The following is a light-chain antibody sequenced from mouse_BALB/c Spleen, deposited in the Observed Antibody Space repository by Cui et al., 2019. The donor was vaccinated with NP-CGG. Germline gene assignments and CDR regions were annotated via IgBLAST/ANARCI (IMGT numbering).Light chain of an antibody. J-gene: IGLJ1*01. V-gene: IGLV1*01. CDR3: ALWYSNHWV. Sequence: QAVVTQESALTTSPGETVTLTCRSSTGAVTTSNYANWVQEKPDHLFTGLIGGTNNRAPGVPARFSGSLIGDKAALTITWAQTEDEARYFCALWYSNHWVFGGGTKLTVL. CDR2: GTN. CDR1: TGAVTTSNY.